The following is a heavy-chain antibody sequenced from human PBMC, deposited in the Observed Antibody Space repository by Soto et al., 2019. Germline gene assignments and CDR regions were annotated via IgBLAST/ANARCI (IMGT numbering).Heavy chain of an antibody. D-gene: IGHD3-10*01. CDR2: ICSDGER. CDR1: GFSLTTGRMG. J-gene: IGHJ6*02. V-gene: IGHV2-26*01. CDR3: VRMNAESSSSYYAMDV. Sequence: SGPTLVNPTETLTLTCDVSGFSLTTGRMGVSWIRRPPGKALGWLARICSDGERSYSRCLQGRRTGSKVGSGSHGVLTMTNMDPVDTGTYFCVRMNAESSSSYYAMDVWGQGTTVTVSS.